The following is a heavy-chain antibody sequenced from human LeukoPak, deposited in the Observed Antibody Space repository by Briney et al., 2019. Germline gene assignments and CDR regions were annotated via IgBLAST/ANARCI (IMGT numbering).Heavy chain of an antibody. Sequence: GGSLRLSCAASGFTFSSYAMSWVRQAPGKGLEWVSGLNTDGAWIYYADSVKGRFTISRDNSRNTLYLQMNSLRAEDTAVYYCAESLTTVTRAFDYWGQGTLVTVSS. J-gene: IGHJ4*02. CDR2: LNTDGAWI. CDR3: AESLTTVTRAFDY. V-gene: IGHV3-23*01. D-gene: IGHD4-17*01. CDR1: GFTFSSYA.